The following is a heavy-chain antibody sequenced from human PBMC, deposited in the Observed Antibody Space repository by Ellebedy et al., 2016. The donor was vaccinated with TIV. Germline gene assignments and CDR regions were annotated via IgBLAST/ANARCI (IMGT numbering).Heavy chain of an antibody. V-gene: IGHV3-33*01. J-gene: IGHJ4*02. CDR2: IWYDGSNK. Sequence: GESLKISCAASGFTFSSYGMHWVRQAPGKGLEWVAVIWYDGSNKYYADSVKGRFTISRDNSKNTLYLQMNSLRAEDTAVYYCASLDYYDSSGYQNWGQGTLVTVSS. CDR3: ASLDYYDSSGYQN. CDR1: GFTFSSYG. D-gene: IGHD3-22*01.